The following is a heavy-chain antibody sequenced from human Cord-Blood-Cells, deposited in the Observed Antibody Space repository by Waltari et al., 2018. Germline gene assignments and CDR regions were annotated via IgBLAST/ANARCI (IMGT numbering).Heavy chain of an antibody. J-gene: IGHJ5*02. D-gene: IGHD6-13*01. Sequence: QVQLQESGPGLVKPSETLSLTCTVSGGSISSYYWSWIPPPAGKGLEWIGRIYTSGSTNYNPSLKSRVTMSVDTSKNQFSLKLSSVTAADTAVYYCARDSDSSSWYWFDPWGQGTLVTVSS. CDR1: GGSISSYY. CDR2: IYTSGST. V-gene: IGHV4-4*07. CDR3: ARDSDSSSWYWFDP.